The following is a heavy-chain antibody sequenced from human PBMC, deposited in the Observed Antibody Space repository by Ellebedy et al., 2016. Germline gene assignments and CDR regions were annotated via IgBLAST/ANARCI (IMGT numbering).Heavy chain of an antibody. D-gene: IGHD3-16*01. V-gene: IGHV3-7*01. CDR1: GFTFSSYW. Sequence: GESLKISCAASGFTFSSYWMSWVRQAPGKGLEWVANIKQDGSEKYYVDSVKGRFTISRDNAKNSLYLQMNSLRAEDTAVYYCAREGGDYFDYWGQGTLVTVSS. J-gene: IGHJ4*02. CDR2: IKQDGSEK. CDR3: AREGGDYFDY.